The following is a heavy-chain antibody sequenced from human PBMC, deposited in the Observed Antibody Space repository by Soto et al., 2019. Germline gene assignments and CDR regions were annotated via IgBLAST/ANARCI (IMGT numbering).Heavy chain of an antibody. J-gene: IGHJ4*02. CDR3: GRDGLGASGMGGFDY. CDR1: GYTFTSYG. V-gene: IGHV1-18*01. Sequence: QVQLVQSGAEVKKPGASVKVSCKASGYTFTSYGFSWVRQAPGQGLEWMGWISAYNGNTNYAQKLQGRVNMTTATPTSTAYMELRSLRSDDTAVYYCGRDGLGASGMGGFDYWGQGTLVTVSS. D-gene: IGHD3-16*01. CDR2: ISAYNGNT.